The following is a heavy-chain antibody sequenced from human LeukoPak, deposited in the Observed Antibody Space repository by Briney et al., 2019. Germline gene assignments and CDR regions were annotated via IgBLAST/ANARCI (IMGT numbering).Heavy chain of an antibody. D-gene: IGHD3-22*01. V-gene: IGHV3-33*01. CDR1: GFTLSSHG. Sequence: GRSLRLSCAASGFTLSSHGMHWVRQAPGRGLEWVAVTWYDGSKEYYAESVKGRFTISRDISKNTLYLQMNSLRAEDTAVYYCAREGSAYMEGDAFDIWGQGTMVTVSS. CDR3: AREGSAYMEGDAFDI. J-gene: IGHJ3*02. CDR2: TWYDGSKE.